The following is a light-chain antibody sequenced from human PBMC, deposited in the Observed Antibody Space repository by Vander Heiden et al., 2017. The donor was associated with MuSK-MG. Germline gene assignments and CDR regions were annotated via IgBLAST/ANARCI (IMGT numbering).Light chain of an antibody. V-gene: IGKV1-39*01. J-gene: IGKJ2*01. CDR3: QQSYSTPYT. CDR1: QSISDY. Sequence: DIQMTQSPSSLSVSVGDKVTIACRSSQSISDYLNWYQQKLGKAPKLLIYAASSLQSGVPSRFSGSGSGTDFTLTISSLQPEDFATYYCQQSYSTPYTFGQGTKLEIK. CDR2: AAS.